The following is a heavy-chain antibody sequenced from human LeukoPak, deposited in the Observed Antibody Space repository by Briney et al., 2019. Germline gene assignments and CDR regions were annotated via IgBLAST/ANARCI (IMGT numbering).Heavy chain of an antibody. CDR1: GFTVSSIY. CDR3: AGDTHSSSWYDH. D-gene: IGHD6-13*01. Sequence: GGSLRLSCAVSGFTVSSIYMSWVRQAPGKGLEWVASIYSDGNTYYADSVKGRFTISRDSSRNTLYLQMNSLRVEDSAVYYCAGDTHSSSWYDHWGQGTLVTVSS. J-gene: IGHJ5*02. CDR2: IYSDGNT. V-gene: IGHV3-53*01.